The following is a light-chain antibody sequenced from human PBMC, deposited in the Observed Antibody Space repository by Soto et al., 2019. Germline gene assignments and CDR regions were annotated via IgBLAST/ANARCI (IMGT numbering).Light chain of an antibody. Sequence: DIQMTQSPSTLSASVGDRVTITCRASQRISSWLAWYQQKPGKAHKLLIYDASSLESGVPSRFSGSGSGTEFTLTISSRQPDDFATYYCQPYNSYPLTFGGGTKVEIK. CDR3: QPYNSYPLT. V-gene: IGKV1-5*01. CDR2: DAS. CDR1: QRISSW. J-gene: IGKJ4*01.